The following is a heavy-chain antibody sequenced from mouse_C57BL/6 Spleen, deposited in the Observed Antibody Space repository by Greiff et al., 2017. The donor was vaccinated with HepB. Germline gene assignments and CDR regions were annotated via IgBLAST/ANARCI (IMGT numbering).Heavy chain of an antibody. J-gene: IGHJ2*01. V-gene: IGHV1-55*01. CDR1: GYTFTSYW. CDR3: ARFGAYFDY. CDR2: IYPGSGST. Sequence: VQVVESGAELVKPGASVKMSCKASGYTFTSYWITWVKQRPGQGLEWIGDIYPGSGSTNYNEKFKSKATLTVDTSSSTAYMQLSSLTSEDSAVYYCARFGAYFDYWGQGTTLTVSS.